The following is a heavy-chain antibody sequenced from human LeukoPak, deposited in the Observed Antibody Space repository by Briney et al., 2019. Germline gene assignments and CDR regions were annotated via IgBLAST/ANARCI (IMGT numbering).Heavy chain of an antibody. J-gene: IGHJ4*02. CDR3: AGGLHQYDRSLDY. V-gene: IGHV3-30*02. CDR2: IGPDGGDR. D-gene: IGHD3-22*01. CDR1: GFSFSGYG. Sequence: PGGSLRLSCAASGFSFSGYGMHWVRQVPVKGLEWVAFIGPDGGDRYYAGSVKGRFTISRDDAKKTVDLQTNNGRPEDTAVYYCAGGLHQYDRSLDYWGQGTLVTVSS.